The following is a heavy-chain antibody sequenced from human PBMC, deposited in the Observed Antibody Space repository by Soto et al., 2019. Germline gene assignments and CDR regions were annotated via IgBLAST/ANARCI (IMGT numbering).Heavy chain of an antibody. CDR3: AKGIVLMVYDTYYFDY. V-gene: IGHV3-23*01. Sequence: GGSLRLSCAASGFTFSSYAMSWVRQAPGKGLEWVSAISGSGGSTYYADSVKGRFTISRDNSKNTRYLQMNSLRAEDTAVYYCAKGIVLMVYDTYYFDYWGQGTLVTVSS. CDR1: GFTFSSYA. D-gene: IGHD2-8*01. J-gene: IGHJ4*02. CDR2: ISGSGGST.